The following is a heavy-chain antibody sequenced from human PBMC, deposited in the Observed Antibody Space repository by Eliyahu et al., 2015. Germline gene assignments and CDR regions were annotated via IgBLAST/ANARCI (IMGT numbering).Heavy chain of an antibody. CDR3: AHRRHDYSNYREYFDY. D-gene: IGHD4-11*01. V-gene: IGHV2-5*02. J-gene: IGHJ4*02. CDR1: XFSLSTXGVG. Sequence: QITLKESXPTLXKPTQTLXLTCAFSXFSLSTXGVGVGWIRQPPGKALEWLALIYWDGDKRYSPSLKTRLTITKDTSNNQVXLTMTNMDPVDTATYYCAHRRHDYSNYREYFDYWGQGTLVTVSS. CDR2: IYWDGDK.